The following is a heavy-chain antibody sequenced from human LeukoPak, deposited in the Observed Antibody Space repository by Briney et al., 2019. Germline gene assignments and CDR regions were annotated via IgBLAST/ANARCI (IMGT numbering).Heavy chain of an antibody. CDR1: GFTFSSDA. J-gene: IGHJ4*02. CDR2: LSGSGGST. CDR3: AKDSARMIVVVIIDY. Sequence: PGGSLRLSCAPSGFTFSSDAMSWVRQAPGKGLERVSPLSGSGGSTYYADSVKGRFTISRDNSKNTLYLQMNSLRAEDTAVYYCAKDSARMIVVVIIDYWGQGTLVTVSS. V-gene: IGHV3-23*01. D-gene: IGHD3-22*01.